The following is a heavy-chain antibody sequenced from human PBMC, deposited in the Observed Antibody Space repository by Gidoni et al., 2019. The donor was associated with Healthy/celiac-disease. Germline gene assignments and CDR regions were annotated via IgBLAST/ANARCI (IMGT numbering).Heavy chain of an antibody. CDR3: ARAYYDSSGYYYFADY. D-gene: IGHD3-22*01. CDR1: GFTFSSYA. CDR2: ISYDGSNK. V-gene: IGHV3-30-3*01. Sequence: QVQLVESGGGVVQPGRSLRLSCAASGFTFSSYAMHWVRQAPGKGLEWVAVISYDGSNKYYADSVKGRFTISRDNSKNTLYLQMNSLRAEDTAVYYCARAYYDSSGYYYFADYWGQGTLVTVSS. J-gene: IGHJ4*02.